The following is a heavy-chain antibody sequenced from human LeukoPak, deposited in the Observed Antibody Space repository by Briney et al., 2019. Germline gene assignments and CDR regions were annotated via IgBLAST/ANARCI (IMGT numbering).Heavy chain of an antibody. CDR3: ARGRVYDSSGYSGEAFDI. Sequence: SVKVSCKASGGTFSSYAISWVRQAPGQGLEWMGGIIPIFGTANYAQKFQGRVTITADESTRTAYVELSSLRSEDTAVYYCARGRVYDSSGYSGEAFDIWGQGTMVTVSS. CDR2: IIPIFGTA. V-gene: IGHV1-69*13. D-gene: IGHD3-22*01. CDR1: GGTFSSYA. J-gene: IGHJ3*02.